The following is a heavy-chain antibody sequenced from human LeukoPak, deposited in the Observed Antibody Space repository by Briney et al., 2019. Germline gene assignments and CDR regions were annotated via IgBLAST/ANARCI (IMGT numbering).Heavy chain of an antibody. CDR1: EFTFSSYW. Sequence: GGSLRLSCAASEFTFSSYWMTWVRQAAGKGLEWVAFTRYDGSNKYYADSVKGRFTISRDNSKNSLYLQMNSLRAEDTAVYYCAKGGDRGTYYFDYWGQGILVTVSS. J-gene: IGHJ4*02. V-gene: IGHV3-30*02. CDR3: AKGGDRGTYYFDY. CDR2: TRYDGSNK. D-gene: IGHD7-27*01.